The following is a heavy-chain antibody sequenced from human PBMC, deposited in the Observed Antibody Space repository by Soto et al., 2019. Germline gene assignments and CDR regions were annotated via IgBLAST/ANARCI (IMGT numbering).Heavy chain of an antibody. D-gene: IGHD6-13*01. V-gene: IGHV3-48*02. Sequence: PGGSLRLSCVASGFTLNGYAMNWVRQAPGKGLEWVSYISSSSGKIDYADSVKGRFTISRDNAKNSLFLQMNSLRDEDTAVYYCARDPSYGSSWYYYFDYWGQGT. J-gene: IGHJ4*02. CDR3: ARDPSYGSSWYYYFDY. CDR1: GFTLNGYA. CDR2: ISSSSGKI.